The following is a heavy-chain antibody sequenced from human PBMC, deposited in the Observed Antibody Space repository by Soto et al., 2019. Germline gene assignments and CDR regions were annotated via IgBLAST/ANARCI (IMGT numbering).Heavy chain of an antibody. CDR1: GGTFSSYT. D-gene: IGHD2-15*01. J-gene: IGHJ3*02. Sequence: RASVKVSCKASGGTFSSYTISWVRQAPGQGLEWMGRIIPILGIANYAQKFQGRVTITADKSTSTAYMELSSLRSEDTAVYYCASANGYCSGGSCYFGGFDIWGQGTMVTVSS. CDR3: ASANGYCSGGSCYFGGFDI. CDR2: IIPILGIA. V-gene: IGHV1-69*02.